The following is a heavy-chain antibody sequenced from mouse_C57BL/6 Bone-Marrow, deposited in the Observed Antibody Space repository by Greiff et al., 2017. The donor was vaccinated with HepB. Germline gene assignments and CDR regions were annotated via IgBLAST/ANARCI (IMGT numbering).Heavy chain of an antibody. CDR2: ISNLAYSI. CDR3: SRPLYYGYSSYYAMDY. J-gene: IGHJ4*01. D-gene: IGHD2-3*01. CDR1: GFTFSDYG. V-gene: IGHV5-15*01. Sequence: EVHLVESGGGLVQPGGSLKLSCAASGFTFSDYGMAWVRQAPRKGPEWVAFISNLAYSIYYADTVTGRFTISRENAKNTLYLEMSSLRSEDTAMYYCSRPLYYGYSSYYAMDYWGQGTSVTVSS.